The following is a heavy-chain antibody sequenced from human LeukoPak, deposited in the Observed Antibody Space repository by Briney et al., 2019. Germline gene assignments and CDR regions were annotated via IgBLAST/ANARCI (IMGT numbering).Heavy chain of an antibody. Sequence: PGGSLRLSCAASGFTFSSYGMHWVRQAPGKGLEWVAFIRYDGSNKYYADSVKGRFTISRDNSKNTLYLQMNSLRAEDTAVYYCAKDRWPPRDAFDNWGQGTMVTVSS. CDR1: GFTFSSYG. CDR2: IRYDGSNK. CDR3: AKDRWPPRDAFDN. V-gene: IGHV3-30*02. J-gene: IGHJ3*02. D-gene: IGHD6-13*01.